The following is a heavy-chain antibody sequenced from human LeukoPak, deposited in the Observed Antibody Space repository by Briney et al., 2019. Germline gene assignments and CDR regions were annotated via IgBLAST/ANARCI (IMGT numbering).Heavy chain of an antibody. CDR2: ISYDGSNK. CDR3: ASLTTVRGFDY. Sequence: GGSLRLSCEASGFTFSSYAMHWVRQAPGKGLEWVAVISYDGSNKYYADSVKGRFTISRDNSKNTLYLQMNSLRAEDTAVYYCASLTTVRGFDYWGQGTLVTVSS. D-gene: IGHD4-17*01. J-gene: IGHJ4*02. V-gene: IGHV3-30*04. CDR1: GFTFSSYA.